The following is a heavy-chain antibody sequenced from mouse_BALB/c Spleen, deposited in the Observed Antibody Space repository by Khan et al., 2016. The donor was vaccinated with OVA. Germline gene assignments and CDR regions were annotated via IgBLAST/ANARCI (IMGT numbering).Heavy chain of an antibody. Sequence: VKLLESGPGLVAPSQNLSITCTVSGFSLTDYGVNWVRQPPGKGLEWLGMIWGDGSTDYNSALKSRLSISKDNSKSQVFLKMKSLQTGDTARYXCARELRLGGFAYWGQGTLVTVSA. CDR1: GFSLTDYG. J-gene: IGHJ3*01. CDR2: IWGDGST. V-gene: IGHV2-6-7*01. D-gene: IGHD1-2*01. CDR3: ARELRLGGFAY.